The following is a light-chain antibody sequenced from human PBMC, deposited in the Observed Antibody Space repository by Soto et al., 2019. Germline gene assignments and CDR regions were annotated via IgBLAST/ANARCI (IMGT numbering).Light chain of an antibody. J-gene: IGLJ2*01. CDR2: GNS. Sequence: QSALTQPPSVSGAPGQRVTISCTGSSSNIGAGYDVHWYQQLPGTAPKLLIYGNSNRPSGVPDRFSGSKSGTSASLAITGLQAEDEADYYCAAWDDSLSGVVFGGGTKLTVL. CDR3: AAWDDSLSGVV. V-gene: IGLV1-40*01. CDR1: SSNIGAGYD.